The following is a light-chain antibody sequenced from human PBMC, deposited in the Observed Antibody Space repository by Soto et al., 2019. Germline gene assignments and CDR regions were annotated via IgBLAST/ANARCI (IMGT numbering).Light chain of an antibody. V-gene: IGLV3-21*02. CDR3: QVWDSDNYPFYV. J-gene: IGLJ1*01. CDR2: DDS. Sequence: SYELAQPPSVSVAPGQTARISCGGNNIESKSVNWYQQKPGQAPVLVVYDDSDRPSGIPERFSGSNSGNTATLIISTAEAGDEADYYCQVWDSDNYPFYVFGAGTKVTVL. CDR1: NIESKS.